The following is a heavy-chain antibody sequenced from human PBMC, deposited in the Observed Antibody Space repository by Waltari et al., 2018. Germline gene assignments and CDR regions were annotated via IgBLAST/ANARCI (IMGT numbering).Heavy chain of an antibody. CDR3: AREVVPAAKIVVNWFDP. CDR1: GYSLTNYA. Sequence: QVQLVQSGSEWKKPGASVKVSCKAYGYSLTNYAINWERHAPGQGLELMGWITTNPQHQTYTQGFTRRFVFALYTSVSTAYLQINDLKAEDTAIYYCAREVVPAAKIVVNWFDPWGQGTQVTVSS. D-gene: IGHD2-2*01. V-gene: IGHV7-4-1*02. CDR2: ITTNPQHQ. J-gene: IGHJ5*02.